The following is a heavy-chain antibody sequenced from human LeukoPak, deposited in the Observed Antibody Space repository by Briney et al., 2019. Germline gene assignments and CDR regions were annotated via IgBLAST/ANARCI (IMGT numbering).Heavy chain of an antibody. V-gene: IGHV3-7*05. CDR1: GFTFSSYW. CDR3: ARDLHTNSRSWFDP. J-gene: IGHJ5*02. D-gene: IGHD2-2*01. Sequence: GGSLRLSCAASGFTFSSYWMSWVRQAPGKGLEWVANIRQDGSEKYYVDSVKGRFTISRDNAENPLYLQMNSLRADDTAVYYCARDLHTNSRSWFDPWGQGTLVTVSS. CDR2: IRQDGSEK.